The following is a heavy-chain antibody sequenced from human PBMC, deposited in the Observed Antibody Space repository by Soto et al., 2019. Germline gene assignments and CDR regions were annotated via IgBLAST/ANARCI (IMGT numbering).Heavy chain of an antibody. CDR1: GFTFSGSA. CDR3: TSPSTYYDFWSETFDI. D-gene: IGHD3-3*01. V-gene: IGHV3-73*01. CDR2: IRSKANSYAT. J-gene: IGHJ3*02. Sequence: GGSLRLSCAASGFTFSGSAMHWVRQASRKGLEWVGRIRSKANSYATAYAASVKGRFTISRDDSKNTAYLQMNSLKTEDTAVYYCTSPSTYYDFWSETFDIWGQGTMVTVSS.